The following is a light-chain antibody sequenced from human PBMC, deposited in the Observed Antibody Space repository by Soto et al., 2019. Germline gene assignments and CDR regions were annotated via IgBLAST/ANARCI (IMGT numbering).Light chain of an antibody. V-gene: IGKV1-5*03. J-gene: IGKJ4*01. Sequence: DIQMTQSPSTLSASVGDRVTITCRASQRISTRLAWYQQKPGKAPKLLIYKASSLEGGVPSRFSGSGSGTEFNITISSLQPDDFATYYCQQYNTYPLTFGGGTTVDIK. CDR2: KAS. CDR3: QQYNTYPLT. CDR1: QRISTR.